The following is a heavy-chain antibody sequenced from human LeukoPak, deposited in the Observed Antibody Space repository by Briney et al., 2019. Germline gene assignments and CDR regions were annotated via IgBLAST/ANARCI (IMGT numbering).Heavy chain of an antibody. V-gene: IGHV1-8*01. CDR1: GYTFTSYD. CDR3: ARSTYYYDSSGYSDFDY. Sequence: GASVKVSCKASGYTFTSYDINWVRQATGQGLERMGWMNPNSGNTGYAQKFQGRVTMTRNTSISTAYMELSSLRSEDTAVYYCARSTYYYDSSGYSDFDYWGQGTLVTVSS. J-gene: IGHJ4*02. D-gene: IGHD3-22*01. CDR2: MNPNSGNT.